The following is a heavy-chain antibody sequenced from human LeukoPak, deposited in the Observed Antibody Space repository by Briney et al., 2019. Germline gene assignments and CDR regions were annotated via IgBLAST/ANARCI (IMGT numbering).Heavy chain of an antibody. CDR2: TSASGDT. CDR1: GDHITSNY. V-gene: IGHV4-4*09. Sequence: PSETLSLTCTVSGDHITSNYWTWIRQPPGKRLEWLVYTSASGDTNYNPSLKSRVTISLDTSKNQFSLKLSSVTAEDTAVYYCARLMRQGASAIYHSFDPWGQGTPVTVSS. CDR3: ARLMRQGASAIYHSFDP. J-gene: IGHJ5*02. D-gene: IGHD3-16*01.